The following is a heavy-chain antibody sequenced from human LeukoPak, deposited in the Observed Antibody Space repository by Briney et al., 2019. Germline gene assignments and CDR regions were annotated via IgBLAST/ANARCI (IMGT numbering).Heavy chain of an antibody. Sequence: GGSLRLSCAASGFTVSSDYMSWVRQAPGKGLEWVSSISGSGGSTYYADSVKGRFTISRDNSKNTLYLQMNSLRAEDTAVYYCAKDPSSSTKVRSADYWGQGTLVTVSS. V-gene: IGHV3-23*01. CDR2: ISGSGGST. D-gene: IGHD6-13*01. J-gene: IGHJ4*02. CDR3: AKDPSSSTKVRSADY. CDR1: GFTVSSDY.